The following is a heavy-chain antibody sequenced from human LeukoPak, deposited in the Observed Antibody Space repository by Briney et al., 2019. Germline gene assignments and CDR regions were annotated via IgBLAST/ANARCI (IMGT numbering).Heavy chain of an antibody. CDR3: AKDPYDSSGYYWPFGFDY. Sequence: SLRLSCAASGFTFDDYAMHWVRQAPGKGLEWVSGISWNSGSIGYADSVKGRFTISRDNAKNSLYLQMNGLRAEDTALYYCAKDPYDSSGYYWPFGFDYWGQGTLVTVSS. CDR2: ISWNSGSI. D-gene: IGHD3-22*01. CDR1: GFTFDDYA. J-gene: IGHJ4*02. V-gene: IGHV3-9*01.